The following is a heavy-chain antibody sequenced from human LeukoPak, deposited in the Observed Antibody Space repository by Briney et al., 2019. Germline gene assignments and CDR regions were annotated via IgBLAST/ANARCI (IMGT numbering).Heavy chain of an antibody. Sequence: ASVKVSCTASGGTFSSDAISWVRQAPGQGLEWMGGIIPIFGTANYAQKFQSRVTITTDESTSTAYMELSSLRSEDTAVYYCAREEYTSPNLLDYWGQGTLVTVSS. J-gene: IGHJ4*02. CDR3: AREEYTSPNLLDY. CDR1: GGTFSSDA. D-gene: IGHD6-6*01. V-gene: IGHV1-69*05. CDR2: IIPIFGTA.